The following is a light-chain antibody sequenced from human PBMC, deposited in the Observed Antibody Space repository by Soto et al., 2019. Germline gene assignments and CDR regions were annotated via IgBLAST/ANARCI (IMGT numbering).Light chain of an antibody. Sequence: QSVLTQPSSVSGSPGQSITISCTGTISDVGGYNYVSWYQQQSGKAPKLMIHEVSNRPSGVSNRFSGYKSGNTASLTISGLQAEDEADYYCSSYTSSRAYVFGIGTKVTV. J-gene: IGLJ1*01. CDR2: EVS. CDR1: ISDVGGYNY. V-gene: IGLV2-14*01. CDR3: SSYTSSRAYV.